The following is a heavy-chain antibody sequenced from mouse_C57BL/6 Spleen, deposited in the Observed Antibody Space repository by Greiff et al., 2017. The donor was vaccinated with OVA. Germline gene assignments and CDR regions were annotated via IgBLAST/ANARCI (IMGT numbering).Heavy chain of an antibody. CDR3: ARSHWIITTVVATGYFDY. J-gene: IGHJ2*01. CDR2: IYPGNGDT. CDR1: GYTFTSYN. V-gene: IGHV1-12*01. Sequence: LQQSGAELVRPGASVKMSCKASGYTFTSYNMHWVKQTPRQGLEWIGAIYPGNGDTSYNQKFKGKATLTVDKSSSTAYMQLSSLTSEDSAVYFCARSHWIITTVVATGYFDYWGQGTTLTVSS. D-gene: IGHD1-1*01.